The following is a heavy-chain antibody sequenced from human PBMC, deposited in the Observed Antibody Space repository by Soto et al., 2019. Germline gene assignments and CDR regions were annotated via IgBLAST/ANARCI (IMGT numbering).Heavy chain of an antibody. CDR2: FDPEDCET. J-gene: IGHJ3*02. Sequence: SXKVSFKVSGYTXSELSIYLVRQAPGKGLEWMGGFDPEDCETLYAQKFQGRVTMTDYSSTDTAYMELSSLRSEDTAVYYCATDSPESFDIWGQGTMFTVSS. CDR1: GYTXSELS. V-gene: IGHV1-24*01. CDR3: ATDSPESFDI.